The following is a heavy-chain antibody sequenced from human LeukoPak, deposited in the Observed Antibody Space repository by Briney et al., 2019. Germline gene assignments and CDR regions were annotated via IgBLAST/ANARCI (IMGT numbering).Heavy chain of an antibody. J-gene: IGHJ4*02. CDR1: GYTFTGYY. Sequence: ASVKVTCKASGYTFTGYYMHWVRQAPGQGLEWMGRINPNSGGTNYAQKFQGRVTMTRDTSISTAYMELSRLRSDDTAVYYCARGAYCTSTSCPEGFDYWGQGTLVTVS. CDR2: INPNSGGT. V-gene: IGHV1-2*06. D-gene: IGHD2-2*01. CDR3: ARGAYCTSTSCPEGFDY.